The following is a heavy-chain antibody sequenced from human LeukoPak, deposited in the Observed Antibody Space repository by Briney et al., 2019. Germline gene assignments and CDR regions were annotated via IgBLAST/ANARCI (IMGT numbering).Heavy chain of an antibody. J-gene: IGHJ4*02. D-gene: IGHD6-13*01. V-gene: IGHV4-59*01. Sequence: SETLSLTCTVSGGSISSYYWSWIRQPPGKGLQWIGYIYYSGSTNYNPSLKSRVTISVDTSENQFSLKLSSVTAADTAVYYCARSATPLSIAAEWYFDYWGQGTLVTVSS. CDR1: GGSISSYY. CDR3: ARSATPLSIAAEWYFDY. CDR2: IYYSGST.